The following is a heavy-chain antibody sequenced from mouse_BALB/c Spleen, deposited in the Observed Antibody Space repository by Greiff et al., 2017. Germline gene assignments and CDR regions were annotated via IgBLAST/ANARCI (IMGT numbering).Heavy chain of an antibody. Sequence: EVQRVESGPELVKPGDSVKMSCKASGYTFTSYVMHWVKQKPGQGLEWIGYINPYNYGTKYNEKFKGKATLTSDKSSSTAYMELSSLTSEDSAVYYCAREALKAWFAYWGQGTLVTVSA. CDR2: INPYNYGT. J-gene: IGHJ3*01. CDR1: GYTFTSYV. CDR3: AREALKAWFAY. V-gene: IGHV1-14*01.